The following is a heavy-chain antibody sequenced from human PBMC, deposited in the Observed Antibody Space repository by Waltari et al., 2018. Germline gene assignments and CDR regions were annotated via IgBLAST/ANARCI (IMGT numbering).Heavy chain of an antibody. Sequence: QVQLVESGGGVVQPGRSLRLSCAASGFPFGRFGMHWVRQAPGKGLEWVAVIWHDGSNEYYVDSVKGRFTISRDNSKNTLYLQMYSLRAEDSAVYYCASQSTTLFDYWGQGTLVTVSS. D-gene: IGHD2-15*01. CDR2: IWHDGSNE. V-gene: IGHV3-33*01. CDR1: GFPFGRFG. CDR3: ASQSTTLFDY. J-gene: IGHJ4*02.